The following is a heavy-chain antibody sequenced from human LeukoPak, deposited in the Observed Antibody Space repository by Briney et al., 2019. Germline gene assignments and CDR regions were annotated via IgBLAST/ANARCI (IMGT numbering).Heavy chain of an antibody. J-gene: IGHJ4*02. CDR3: ARGYYDCSGYYRY. V-gene: IGHV3-30*03. CDR2: ISYDGSNK. Sequence: LPGGSLRLSCAASGFTFSSYGMHWVRQAPGKGLEWVAVISYDGSNKYYADSVKGRFTISRDNSKNTLYLQMNSLRAEDTAVYYCARGYYDCSGYYRYWGQGTLVTVSS. CDR1: GFTFSSYG. D-gene: IGHD3-22*01.